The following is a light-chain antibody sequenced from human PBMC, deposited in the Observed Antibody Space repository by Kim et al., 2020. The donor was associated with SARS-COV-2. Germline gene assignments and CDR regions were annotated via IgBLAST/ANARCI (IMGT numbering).Light chain of an antibody. CDR3: QQYNNWHLT. CDR1: QSVSSS. CDR2: GAS. V-gene: IGKV3-15*01. J-gene: IGKJ4*01. Sequence: PRERATLSRRASQSVSSSLAWYQHKPGHAPRLLIYGASTRATGIPARFSGSGSGTEVTLTISNQQSEDFAVYYCQQYNNWHLTFGGGTKVVIK.